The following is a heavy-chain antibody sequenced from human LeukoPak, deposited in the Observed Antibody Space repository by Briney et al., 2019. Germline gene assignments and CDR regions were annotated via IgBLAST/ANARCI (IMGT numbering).Heavy chain of an antibody. D-gene: IGHD4-17*01. CDR3: ARFFGDYNNWFDP. Sequence: GGSLRLSCAASGFTFSSYEMNWVRQAPGKGLEWVSSISSSSSYIYYADSVKGRFTISRDNAKNSLYLQMNSLRAEDTAVYYCARFFGDYNNWFDPWGQGTLVTVSS. CDR1: GFTFSSYE. J-gene: IGHJ5*02. CDR2: ISSSSSYI. V-gene: IGHV3-21*01.